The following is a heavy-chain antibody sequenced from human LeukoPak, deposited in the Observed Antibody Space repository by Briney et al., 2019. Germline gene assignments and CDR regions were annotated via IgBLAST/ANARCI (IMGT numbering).Heavy chain of an antibody. V-gene: IGHV4-34*01. J-gene: IGHJ3*02. D-gene: IGHD1-26*01. Sequence: SETLSLTCAVYGGSFSGYYWSWIRQPPGKGLEWIGEINHSGSTNYNPSLKSRVTISVDTSKNQFSLKLSSVTAADTAVYYCARDPGEWELLAEADAFDIWGQGTMVTVSS. CDR3: ARDPGEWELLAEADAFDI. CDR2: INHSGST. CDR1: GGSFSGYY.